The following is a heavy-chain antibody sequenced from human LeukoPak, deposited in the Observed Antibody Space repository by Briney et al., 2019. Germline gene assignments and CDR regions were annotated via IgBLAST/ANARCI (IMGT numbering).Heavy chain of an antibody. CDR1: GYTFTDYY. Sequence: ASVKVSCKASGYTFTDYYMHWVRQAPGQGFELMGWINPNDGDTNYAQKFQGRVTMTRDTSVSTAHMEVSRLRSDDTAVYYCARANFLYCSSSTCLFDYWGQGNLVTVSS. D-gene: IGHD2-2*01. CDR2: INPNDGDT. J-gene: IGHJ4*02. V-gene: IGHV1-2*02. CDR3: ARANFLYCSSSTCLFDY.